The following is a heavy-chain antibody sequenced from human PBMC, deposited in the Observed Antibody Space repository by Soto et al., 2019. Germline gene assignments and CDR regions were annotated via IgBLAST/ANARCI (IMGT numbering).Heavy chain of an antibody. CDR2: IYYSGST. V-gene: IGHV4-31*03. Sequence: SETLSLTCTVSGGSISSGGYYWSWIRQHPGKGLEWIGYIYYSGSTYYNPSLKSRVTISVDTSKNQFSLKLSSVTAADTAVYYCARDRRYCTNGVCYTTAFDIWGQGTLVTVS. CDR1: GGSISSGGYY. J-gene: IGHJ3*02. D-gene: IGHD2-8*01. CDR3: ARDRRYCTNGVCYTTAFDI.